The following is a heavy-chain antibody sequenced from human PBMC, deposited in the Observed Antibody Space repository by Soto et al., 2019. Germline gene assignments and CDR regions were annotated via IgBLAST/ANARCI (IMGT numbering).Heavy chain of an antibody. CDR2: INHRGST. Sequence: QVQLQQWGAGLLKPSETLSLTCAVYGGSFSGYYWSWIRQPPGKGLEWIGEINHRGSTSYTPSLKSRVTISADTSRNQFSLRLSTVTAADTAVYYCASLSSWYREHWGQGTLVIVSS. J-gene: IGHJ4*02. CDR1: GGSFSGYY. CDR3: ASLSSWYREH. D-gene: IGHD6-13*01. V-gene: IGHV4-34*01.